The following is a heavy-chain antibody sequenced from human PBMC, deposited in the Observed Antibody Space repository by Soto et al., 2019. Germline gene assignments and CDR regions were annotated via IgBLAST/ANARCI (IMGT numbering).Heavy chain of an antibody. D-gene: IGHD6-6*01. Sequence: SETLSLTCTVSGGSISSSSYYWGWIRQPPGKGLEWIGSIYYSGSTYYNPSLKSRVTISVDTSKNQFSLKLSSVTAADTAVYYCVSTYSSSSWQFDYWGQGTLVTVSS. CDR2: IYYSGST. J-gene: IGHJ4*02. V-gene: IGHV4-39*01. CDR1: GGSISSSSYY. CDR3: VSTYSSSSWQFDY.